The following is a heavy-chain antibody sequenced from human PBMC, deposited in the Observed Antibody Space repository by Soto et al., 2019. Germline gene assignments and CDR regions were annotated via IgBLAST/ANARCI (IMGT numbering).Heavy chain of an antibody. J-gene: IGHJ3*02. CDR1: GFTFSSYS. V-gene: IGHV3-21*01. D-gene: IGHD4-17*01. CDR2: ISSSSSYI. Sequence: EVQLVESGGGLVKPGGSLRLSCAASGFTFSSYSMNWVRQAPGKGLEWVSSISSSSSYIYYADSVKGRFTISRDNAKNSLYLQMNSLRAEDTAVYYWAKSYGDHTLDAFDIWGQGTMGIVSS. CDR3: AKSYGDHTLDAFDI.